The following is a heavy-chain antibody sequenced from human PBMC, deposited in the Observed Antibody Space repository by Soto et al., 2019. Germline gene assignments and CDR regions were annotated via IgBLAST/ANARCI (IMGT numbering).Heavy chain of an antibody. V-gene: IGHV4-59*08. J-gene: IGHJ4*02. CDR1: GGSIGTYS. Sequence: SETLSLTCTVSGGSIGTYSWSWIRQPPGKGLEWIGYIYYSGNTNYNPSLKRRVSISVDTSKNQFSLKLSSVTAADTAVYYCARLTWIQVWRRNHFDFCGQGTLVTVSS. D-gene: IGHD5-18*01. CDR2: IYYSGNT. CDR3: ARLTWIQVWRRNHFDF.